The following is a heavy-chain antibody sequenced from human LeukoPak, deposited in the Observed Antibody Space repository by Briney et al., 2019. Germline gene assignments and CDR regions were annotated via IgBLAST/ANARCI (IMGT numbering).Heavy chain of an antibody. Sequence: PSETLSLTCTVSGGSISSYYWSWIRQPAGKGLEWIGRIYTSGSTNYNPSHKSRVTMSVDTSKNQFSLKLSSVTAADTAVYYCARDSFSSSWWRGAFDIWGQGTMVTVSS. CDR2: IYTSGST. CDR3: ARDSFSSSWWRGAFDI. D-gene: IGHD6-13*01. V-gene: IGHV4-4*07. CDR1: GGSISSYY. J-gene: IGHJ3*02.